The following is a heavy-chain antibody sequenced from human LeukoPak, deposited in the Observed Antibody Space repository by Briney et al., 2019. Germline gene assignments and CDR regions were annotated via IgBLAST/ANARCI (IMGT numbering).Heavy chain of an antibody. Sequence: SETLSLTCTVSGGSISSYYWSWIRQPPGKGLEWIGYIYYSGSTNYNPSLKSRVTISVDTSKNQFSLKLSSVTAADTAVYYCARLTYYYDSSGYYRSPLLDYWGQGTLVTASS. CDR2: IYYSGST. V-gene: IGHV4-59*08. D-gene: IGHD3-22*01. J-gene: IGHJ4*02. CDR3: ARLTYYYDSSGYYRSPLLDY. CDR1: GGSISSYY.